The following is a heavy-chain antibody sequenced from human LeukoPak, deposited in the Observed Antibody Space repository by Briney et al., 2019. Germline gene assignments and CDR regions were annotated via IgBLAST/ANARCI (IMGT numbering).Heavy chain of an antibody. V-gene: IGHV4-31*03. CDR2: INYSGNT. J-gene: IGHJ6*02. Sequence: PSETLSLTCTVAGGSISSGGYYWNWVRQHPGKGLEWIGYINYSGNTYYNPSLKSRVTISLDTSKNQFSLKLSSVTAADTAVYYCARDRCSSSSCYSDYYYGMDLWGQGTTVTVSS. D-gene: IGHD2-2*02. CDR3: ARDRCSSSSCYSDYYYGMDL. CDR1: GGSISSGGYY.